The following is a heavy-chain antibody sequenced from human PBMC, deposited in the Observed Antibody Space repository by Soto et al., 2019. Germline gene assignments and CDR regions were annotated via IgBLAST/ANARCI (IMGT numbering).Heavy chain of an antibody. V-gene: IGHV4-34*01. Sequence: QVQLQQWGAGLLKPSETLSLTCAVYGGSFSGYYWSWIRQPPGKGLEWIGESNHVGNTNYNPSLKSRVTMSVDPSKNQFSLRLTSVTAADTAVYYCARVLIAGVTTDWGQGTLAIVSS. CDR3: ARVLIAGVTTD. D-gene: IGHD5-18*01. CDR1: GGSFSGYY. J-gene: IGHJ4*02. CDR2: SNHVGNT.